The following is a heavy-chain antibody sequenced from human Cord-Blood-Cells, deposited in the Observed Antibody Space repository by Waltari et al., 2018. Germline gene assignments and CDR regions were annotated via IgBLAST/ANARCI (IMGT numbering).Heavy chain of an antibody. CDR1: GGSISSGGYY. Sequence: QVQLQESGPGLVKPSQTLSLTCTVSGGSISSGGYYWSWILQHPGKGLEWIVYIYYSGSTYYNPSLNSRVTISVDTSKNQFSLKLSSVTAADTAVYYCAGGSENAFDIWGQGTMVTVSS. V-gene: IGHV4-31*03. J-gene: IGHJ3*02. D-gene: IGHD3-16*01. CDR2: IYYSGST. CDR3: AGGSENAFDI.